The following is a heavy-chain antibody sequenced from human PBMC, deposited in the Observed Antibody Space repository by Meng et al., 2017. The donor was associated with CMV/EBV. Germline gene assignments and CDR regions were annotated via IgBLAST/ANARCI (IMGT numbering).Heavy chain of an antibody. CDR3: ARVYPTIFGVVRSMDV. Sequence: ASVKVSCKASGYTFTSYDINWVRQATGQGLEWMGWMNPNSGNTGYAQKFQGRVTITRNTSISTAYMGLSSLRSEDTAVYYCARVYPTIFGVVRSMDVWGQGTTVTVSS. D-gene: IGHD3-3*01. V-gene: IGHV1-8*03. CDR2: MNPNSGNT. J-gene: IGHJ6*02. CDR1: GYTFTSYD.